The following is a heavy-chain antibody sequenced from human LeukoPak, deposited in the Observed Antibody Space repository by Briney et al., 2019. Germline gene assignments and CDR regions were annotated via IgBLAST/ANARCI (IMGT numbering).Heavy chain of an antibody. CDR3: AKEKRRGYSYEFYYYYYGMDV. V-gene: IGHV3-30*02. D-gene: IGHD5-18*01. CDR2: IRYDGSNK. J-gene: IGHJ6*02. CDR1: GFTFSSYG. Sequence: GGSLRLSCAASGFTFSSYGMHWVRQAPGKGLEWVAFIRYDGSNKYYADSVKGRFTISRDNSKNTLYLQMNSLRAEDTAAYYCAKEKRRGYSYEFYYYYYGMDVWGQGTTVTVSS.